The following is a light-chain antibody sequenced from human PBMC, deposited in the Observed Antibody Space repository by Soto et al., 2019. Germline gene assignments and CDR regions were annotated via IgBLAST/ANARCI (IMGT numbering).Light chain of an antibody. Sequence: QSVLTQPASVSGSPGQSITISCTGTSSDVGNYKYVSWYQQHPGKAPRVMIYEVSNRPSGVSNRFSGSKSGNTASLTISGLQAEDEADYYCSSYTSSSTRVFGTGTKVTVL. CDR3: SSYTSSSTRV. J-gene: IGLJ1*01. CDR2: EVS. V-gene: IGLV2-14*01. CDR1: SSDVGNYKY.